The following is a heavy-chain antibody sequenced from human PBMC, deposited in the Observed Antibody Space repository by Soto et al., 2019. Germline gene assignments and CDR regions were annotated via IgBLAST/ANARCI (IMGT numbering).Heavy chain of an antibody. D-gene: IGHD3-9*01. CDR1: GGTFSSYT. CDR3: ARGGPYYDILTGDEFDY. V-gene: IGHV1-69*02. Sequence: GASVKVSCKASGGTFSSYTISWVRQAPGQGLEWMGRIIPILGIANYAQKFQGRVTITADKSTSTAYMELSSLRSEDTAFYYCARGGPYYDILTGDEFDYWGQGTLVTVSS. CDR2: IIPILGIA. J-gene: IGHJ4*02.